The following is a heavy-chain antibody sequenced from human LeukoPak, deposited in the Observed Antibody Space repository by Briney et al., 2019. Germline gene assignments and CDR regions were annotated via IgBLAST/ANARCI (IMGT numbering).Heavy chain of an antibody. CDR2: IKQDGSET. CDR3: ARDRSRAPY. V-gene: IGHV3-7*01. CDR1: GFTFSTYW. Sequence: GGSLRLSCAASGFTFSTYWMTWVRQAPGKGLEWVANIKQDGSETYYVDSVKGRFTISRDNAKNSLYLQMNSLRAEDTALYYCARDRSRAPYWGQGSLVTVSS. J-gene: IGHJ4*02.